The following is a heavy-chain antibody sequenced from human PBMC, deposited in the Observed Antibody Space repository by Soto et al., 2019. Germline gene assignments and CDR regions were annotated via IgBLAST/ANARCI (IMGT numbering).Heavy chain of an antibody. Sequence: PSETLSLTCAVSGGSISSSNWWSWVRQPPGKGLEWIGEIYHSGSTNYNPSLKSRVTISVDKSKNQFSLKLSSVSAPDTARYFCAGYCSSSICLEDHYFALEVWGQGTTVTVSS. J-gene: IGHJ6*02. CDR2: IYHSGST. D-gene: IGHD2-2*01. V-gene: IGHV4-4*02. CDR1: GGSISSSNW. CDR3: AGYCSSSICLEDHYFALEV.